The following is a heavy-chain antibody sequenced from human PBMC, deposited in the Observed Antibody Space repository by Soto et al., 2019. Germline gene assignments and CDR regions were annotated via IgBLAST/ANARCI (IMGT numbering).Heavy chain of an antibody. CDR3: ARFESSGYYTGAY. V-gene: IGHV1-18*01. D-gene: IGHD3-22*01. J-gene: IGHJ4*02. Sequence: QVQLVQSGAEVKKTGASVKFSCKASGYTFTNYDITWVRQAPGQGLEWMGWISTYNGNTNYAQNLQGRVTMTTDTSTSTAYMELRSLRSDDTAVYYCARFESSGYYTGAYWGQGTLVTVSS. CDR2: ISTYNGNT. CDR1: GYTFTNYD.